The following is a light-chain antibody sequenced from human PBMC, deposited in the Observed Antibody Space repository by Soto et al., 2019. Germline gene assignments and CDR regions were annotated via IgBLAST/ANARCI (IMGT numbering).Light chain of an antibody. CDR1: SSDVGGYNY. CDR3: PPYAGSNNFFYV. Sequence: QSALTQPPSASGSPGQSVTISCTGTSSDVGGYNYVSWYQQHPGKAPKLMIYEVSKRPSGVPDRFSGSKSGNTASLTVSGLQAWDGADFLRPPYAGSNNFFYVFGTGTK. CDR2: EVS. V-gene: IGLV2-8*01. J-gene: IGLJ1*01.